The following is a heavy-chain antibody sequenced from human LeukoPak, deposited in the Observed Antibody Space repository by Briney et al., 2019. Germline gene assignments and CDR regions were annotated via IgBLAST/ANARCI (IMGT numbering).Heavy chain of an antibody. J-gene: IGHJ5*02. CDR3: ARGTTGYNWFDP. D-gene: IGHD4-11*01. V-gene: IGHV4-38-2*02. Sequence: SETLSLTCTISGNSISTAYYWGWIRQPPGKGLEWIGSIYHSGSTYYNPSLKSRVTMSVDTSKNQFSLNLSSVTTADTAVYYCARGTTGYNWFDPWGQGTLVTVSS. CDR1: GNSISTAYY. CDR2: IYHSGST.